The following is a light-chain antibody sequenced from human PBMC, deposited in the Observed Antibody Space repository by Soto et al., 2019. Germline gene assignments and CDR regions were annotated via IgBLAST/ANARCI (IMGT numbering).Light chain of an antibody. CDR3: SSYTGSSTLL. V-gene: IGLV2-14*01. CDR2: EVS. CDR1: SRDVGGYNY. Sequence: QSALTQPASVSGSPGQSITISCTGTSRDVGGYNYVSWYHQHPGKAPKLMIYEVSNRPSGVSNRFSGSKSGKTASLTISGLQAEDEGDYYCSSYTGSSTLLFGGGTKLTV. J-gene: IGLJ2*01.